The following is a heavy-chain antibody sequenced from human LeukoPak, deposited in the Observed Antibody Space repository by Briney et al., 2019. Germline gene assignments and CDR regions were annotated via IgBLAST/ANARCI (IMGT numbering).Heavy chain of an antibody. D-gene: IGHD5-18*01. CDR3: AREVDTHLEYFQH. CDR1: VFTFSSYA. V-gene: IGHV3-30*04. Sequence: GRSLRLSCAASVFTFSSYAMHGVRPAPGKGGEWVAVISYDGRNKYYADSVKGRFTISRDNYKNTRYLQMNSLRAEDTAVYYCAREVDTHLEYFQHWGQGTLVTVSS. J-gene: IGHJ1*01. CDR2: ISYDGRNK.